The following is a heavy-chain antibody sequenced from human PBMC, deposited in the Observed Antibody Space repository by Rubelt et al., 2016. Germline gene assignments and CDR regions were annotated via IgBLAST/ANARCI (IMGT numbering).Heavy chain of an antibody. D-gene: IGHD2-15*01. CDR1: GYSISSGYY. J-gene: IGHJ4*02. V-gene: IGHV4-61*01. CDR2: IYYSGST. Sequence: QVQLQESGPGLVKPSETLSLTCTVSGYSISSGYYWTWIRQPPGKGLEWIGYIYYSGSTNYSPSLKSRVTTSEDTSKNQFSRKLRSVTAADTAVYYCARSFMVVSAIDYWGQGTLVTVSS. CDR3: ARSFMVVSAIDY.